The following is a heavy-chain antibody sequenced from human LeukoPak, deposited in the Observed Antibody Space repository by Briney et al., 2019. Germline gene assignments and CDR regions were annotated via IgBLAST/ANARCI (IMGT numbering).Heavy chain of an antibody. CDR2: ISAYNGNT. CDR1: GYTFTSYG. V-gene: IGHV1-18*01. D-gene: IGHD3-10*01. J-gene: IGHJ4*02. Sequence: ASVKVSCKASGYTFTSYGISWVRQAPGQGLEWMGWISAYNGNTNYAQKLQGRVTMTTDTSTSTAYMELRSLRSDDTAVYYCARDYLVRGVLAYFDYWGRGTLVTVSS. CDR3: ARDYLVRGVLAYFDY.